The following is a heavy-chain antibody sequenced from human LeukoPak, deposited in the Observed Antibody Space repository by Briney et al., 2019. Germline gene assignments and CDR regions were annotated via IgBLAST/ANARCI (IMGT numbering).Heavy chain of an antibody. V-gene: IGHV1-18*01. CDR1: GYTFTSYG. J-gene: IGHJ6*03. CDR3: ARDRIVGATTLWWYYYYYMDV. D-gene: IGHD1-26*01. Sequence: ASVKVSCKASGYTFTSYGISWVRQAPGQGLEWMGWISAYNGNTNYAQKLQGRVTMTTDTSTSTAYMELRSLRSDDTAVYCCARDRIVGATTLWWYYYYYMDVWGKGTTVTVSS. CDR2: ISAYNGNT.